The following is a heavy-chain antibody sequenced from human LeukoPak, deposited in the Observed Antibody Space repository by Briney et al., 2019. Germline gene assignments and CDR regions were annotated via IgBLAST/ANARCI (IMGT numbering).Heavy chain of an antibody. CDR3: ARNLGIPGVDY. J-gene: IGHJ4*02. CDR2: ISYDGSNK. CDR1: GFTFSSYG. Sequence: GGSLRLSCAASGFTFSSYGMHWVRQAPGKGLEWVAVISYDGSNKYYADSVKGRFTISRDNSKNTLYLQMNSLRAEDTAVYYCARNLGIPGVDYWGQGTLVTVSS. V-gene: IGHV3-30*03. D-gene: IGHD6-13*01.